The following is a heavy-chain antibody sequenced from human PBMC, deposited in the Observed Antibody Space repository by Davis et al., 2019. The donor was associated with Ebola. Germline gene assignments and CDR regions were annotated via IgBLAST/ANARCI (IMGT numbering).Heavy chain of an antibody. CDR2: ISSSSSYI. CDR1: GFTFSSYA. V-gene: IGHV3-21*01. CDR3: ARDTRGGWELDY. J-gene: IGHJ4*02. D-gene: IGHD6-19*01. Sequence: GGSLRLSCAASGFTFSSYAMSWVHQAPGKGLEWVSSISSSSSYIYYADSVKGRFTISRDNAKNSLYLQMNSLRAEDTAVYYCARDTRGGWELDYWGQGTLVTVSS.